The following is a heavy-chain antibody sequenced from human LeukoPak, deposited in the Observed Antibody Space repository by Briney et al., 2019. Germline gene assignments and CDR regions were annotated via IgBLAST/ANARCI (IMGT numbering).Heavy chain of an antibody. Sequence: GGSLRLSCAASGFTFSSYAMHWVRQAPGKGLEWVAVISYDGNNKYYADSVQGRFTISRDNSKSTLFLQMDSLQAEDTAVYYCARDFRPHYYDSSGHFTGFWGQGTLVTVSS. D-gene: IGHD3-22*01. CDR3: ARDFRPHYYDSSGHFTGF. J-gene: IGHJ4*02. CDR2: ISYDGNNK. V-gene: IGHV3-30-3*01. CDR1: GFTFSSYA.